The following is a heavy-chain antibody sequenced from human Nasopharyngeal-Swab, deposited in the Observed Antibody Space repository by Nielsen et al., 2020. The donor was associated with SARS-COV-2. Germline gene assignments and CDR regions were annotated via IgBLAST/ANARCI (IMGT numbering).Heavy chain of an antibody. Sequence: GESLKISCAASGFTFSSYAMHWVRQAPGKGLEYVSAISSNGGSAYYANSVKGRFTISRGNSKNTLYLQMGSLRAEDMAVYYCARAEGGAPRYAFDIWGQGTMVTVSS. D-gene: IGHD3-16*01. CDR3: ARAEGGAPRYAFDI. CDR1: GFTFSSYA. CDR2: ISSNGGSA. J-gene: IGHJ3*02. V-gene: IGHV3-64*01.